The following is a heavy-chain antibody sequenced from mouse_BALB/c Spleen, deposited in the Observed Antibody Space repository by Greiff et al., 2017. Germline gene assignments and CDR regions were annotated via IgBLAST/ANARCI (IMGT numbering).Heavy chain of an antibody. CDR1: GFSLTSYG. Sequence: QVQLKESGPGLVAPSQSLSITCTVSGFSLTSYGVHWVRQPPGKGLEWLGVIWAGGSTNYNSALMSRLSISKDNSKSQVFLKMNSLQTDDTAMYYCARDGGYGSSPFAYWGQGTLVTVSA. J-gene: IGHJ3*01. CDR3: ARDGGYGSSPFAY. V-gene: IGHV2-9*02. D-gene: IGHD1-1*01. CDR2: IWAGGST.